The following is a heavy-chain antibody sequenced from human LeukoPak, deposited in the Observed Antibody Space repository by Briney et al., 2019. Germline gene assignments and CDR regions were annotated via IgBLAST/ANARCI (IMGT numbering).Heavy chain of an antibody. CDR1: GGSISSGSYY. V-gene: IGHV4-61*02. Sequence: SETLSLTCTVSGGSISSGSYYWSWIRQPAGKGLEWIGRIYTSGSTNYNPSLKSRVTISVDTYKNQFSLKLSSVTAADTAVYYCAIQGGCSSTSCYNGGFWFDPWGQGTLVSVSS. D-gene: IGHD2-2*02. CDR3: AIQGGCSSTSCYNGGFWFDP. CDR2: IYTSGST. J-gene: IGHJ5*02.